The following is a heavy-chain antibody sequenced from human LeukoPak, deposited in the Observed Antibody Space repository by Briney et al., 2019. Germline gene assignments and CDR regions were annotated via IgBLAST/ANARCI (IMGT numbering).Heavy chain of an antibody. J-gene: IGHJ4*02. CDR1: GGTFSSYA. CDR2: IIPIFGTA. V-gene: IGHV1-69*13. D-gene: IGHD3-22*01. CDR3: ARTTYYYDSSGYYLGY. Sequence: SVKVSCKASGGTFSSYAISWVRQAPGQGLEWMGGIIPIFGTANYAQKFQGRVAITADESTSTAYMELSSLRSEDTAVYYCARTTYYYDSSGYYLGYWGQGTLVTVSS.